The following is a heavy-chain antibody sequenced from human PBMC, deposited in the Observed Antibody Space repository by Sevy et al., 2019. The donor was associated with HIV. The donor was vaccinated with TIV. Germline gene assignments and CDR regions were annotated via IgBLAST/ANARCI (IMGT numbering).Heavy chain of an antibody. V-gene: IGHV3-48*02. D-gene: IGHD2-2*01. Sequence: GGSLRLSCAASGFTFSRYSMNWARQAPGKGLEWLSYIGSSSGIIYYADSVKGGFTISRDNAKNSLYLQMNSLRDEDTAVYYCAKVDVVVPVADYGMDVWGQGTTVTVSS. J-gene: IGHJ6*02. CDR2: IGSSSGII. CDR1: GFTFSRYS. CDR3: AKVDVVVPVADYGMDV.